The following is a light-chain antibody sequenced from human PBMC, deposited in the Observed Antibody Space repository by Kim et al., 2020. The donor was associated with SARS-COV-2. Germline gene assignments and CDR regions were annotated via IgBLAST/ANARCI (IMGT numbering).Light chain of an antibody. CDR3: RSYDTSLSGSV. Sequence: VRWYRHLPEAAPKPLNYDNNQRPSGVPDRFSASKSGTSASLAITGLQAEDEAEYYCRSYDTSLSGSVFGGGTKVTVL. J-gene: IGLJ2*01. V-gene: IGLV1-40*01. CDR2: DNN.